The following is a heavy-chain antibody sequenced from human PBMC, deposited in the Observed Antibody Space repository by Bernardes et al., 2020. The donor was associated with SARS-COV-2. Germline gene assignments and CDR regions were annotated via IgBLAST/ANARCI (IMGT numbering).Heavy chain of an antibody. Sequence: GGSLRLSCAASGFTFSSYGMHWVRQAPGKGLEWVAVIWSDGSNKYYADSVKGRFTISRDNSKNTLYLQMNSLRAEDTAVYYCARSEDPYYYGMDVWGQGTTVTVSS. J-gene: IGHJ6*02. CDR1: GFTFSSYG. V-gene: IGHV3-33*01. CDR3: ARSEDPYYYGMDV. CDR2: IWSDGSNK.